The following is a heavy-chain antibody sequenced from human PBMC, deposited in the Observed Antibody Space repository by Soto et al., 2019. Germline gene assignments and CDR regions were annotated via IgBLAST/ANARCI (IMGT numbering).Heavy chain of an antibody. CDR3: ARAGYCSGGTCFHGNCDY. J-gene: IGHJ4*02. V-gene: IGHV1-46*01. D-gene: IGHD2-15*01. Sequence: QVQLVQSGAEVKRPGASVKVSCKASGYTFTTYYMHWVRQAPGQGLEWLCIINPNGGSTTYAQKFQGRVTMTRDTYTSPVYLELSSLRSEDTAVYYCARAGYCSGGTCFHGNCDYWGQGTLVTVSA. CDR2: INPNGGST. CDR1: GYTFTTYY.